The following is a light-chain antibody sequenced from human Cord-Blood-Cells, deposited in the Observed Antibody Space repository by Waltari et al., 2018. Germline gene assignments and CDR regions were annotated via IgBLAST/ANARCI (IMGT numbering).Light chain of an antibody. CDR2: AAS. CDR3: QQSYSTPPT. V-gene: IGKV1-39*01. CDR1: QSIRSY. J-gene: IGKJ1*01. Sequence: DIQMTQSPSSLSASVGDRVTITCRASQSIRSYLNWYQQKPGKAPKRLIYAASSLQSGVPSRFSGSGSGTDFTLTISSLQPEDFATYYCQQSYSTPPTFGQGTKVEIK.